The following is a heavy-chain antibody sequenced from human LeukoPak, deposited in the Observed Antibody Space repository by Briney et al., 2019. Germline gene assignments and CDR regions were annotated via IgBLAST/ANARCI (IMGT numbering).Heavy chain of an antibody. Sequence: SETLSLTCAVYGGSFSGYYWSWIRQPPGKGLEWIGEINHSGSTNYNPSLKSRVTISVDTSKNQFSLKLSSVTAADTAVYYCARDSQRGYNWNYEFDYWGQGTLVTVSS. V-gene: IGHV4-34*01. J-gene: IGHJ4*02. CDR3: ARDSQRGYNWNYEFDY. CDR1: GGSFSGYY. D-gene: IGHD1-7*01. CDR2: INHSGST.